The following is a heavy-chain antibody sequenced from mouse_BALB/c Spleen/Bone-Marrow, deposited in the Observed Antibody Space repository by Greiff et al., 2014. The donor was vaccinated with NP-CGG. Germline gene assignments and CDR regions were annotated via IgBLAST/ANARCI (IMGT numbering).Heavy chain of an antibody. CDR1: GYTFTSYW. J-gene: IGHJ4*01. CDR2: INPSTGYT. D-gene: IGHD1-1*01. Sequence: VKLMESGAELAKPGASVKMSCKASGYTFTSYWMHWVKQRPGQGLEWIGYINPSTGYTEYSQKFKDKATLTADKSSSTAYMQLSSLTSEDSAVYYCARHITTVDYAMDYWGQGTSVTVSS. V-gene: IGHV1-7*01. CDR3: ARHITTVDYAMDY.